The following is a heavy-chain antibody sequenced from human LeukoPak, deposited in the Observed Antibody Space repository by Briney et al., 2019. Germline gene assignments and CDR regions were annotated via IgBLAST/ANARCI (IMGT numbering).Heavy chain of an antibody. V-gene: IGHV3-21*01. CDR3: ARDGDYYGSGSYYNGLNY. Sequence: GGSLRLSCAASGFTFSSYSMNWVRQAPGKGLEWVSSISSSSSYIYYADSVKGRFTISRDNAKNSLYLQMNSLRAEDTAVYYCARDGDYYGSGSYYNGLNYWGQGTLVTVSS. J-gene: IGHJ4*02. D-gene: IGHD3-10*01. CDR2: ISSSSSYI. CDR1: GFTFSSYS.